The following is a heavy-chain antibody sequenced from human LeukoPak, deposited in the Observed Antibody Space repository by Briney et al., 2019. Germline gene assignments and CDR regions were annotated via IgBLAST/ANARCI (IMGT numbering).Heavy chain of an antibody. Sequence: ASVKVSCKASGYTFTSYDINWVRQATGQGLEWMGWMNPNSGNTGYAQKFQGRVTMTRNTSISTAYMELSSLRSEDTAVYYCARGDHNWNYLGGWGQGTLVTVSS. J-gene: IGHJ4*02. CDR2: MNPNSGNT. CDR3: ARGDHNWNYLGG. CDR1: GYTFTSYD. D-gene: IGHD1-7*01. V-gene: IGHV1-8*01.